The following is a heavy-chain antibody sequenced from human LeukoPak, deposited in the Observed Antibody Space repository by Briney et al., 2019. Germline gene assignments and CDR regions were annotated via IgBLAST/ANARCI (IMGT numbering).Heavy chain of an antibody. Sequence: GASVKVSCKASGYTFTGYYMHWVRQAPGQGREWMGRINPNSGGTNYAQKFQGRVTMTRDTSISTAYMELSRLRSDDTAVYYCARGPYCSGGSCYPPHYYYYYYMDVWGKGTTVTVSS. J-gene: IGHJ6*03. CDR2: INPNSGGT. V-gene: IGHV1-2*06. CDR1: GYTFTGYY. CDR3: ARGPYCSGGSCYPPHYYYYYYMDV. D-gene: IGHD2-15*01.